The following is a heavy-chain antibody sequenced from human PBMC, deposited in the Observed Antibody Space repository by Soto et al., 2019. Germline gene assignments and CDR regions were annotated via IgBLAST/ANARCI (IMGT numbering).Heavy chain of an antibody. CDR2: ISTSNGDT. CDR1: GYTFINYN. J-gene: IGHJ4*02. V-gene: IGHV1-18*01. CDR3: ARDITGATGDY. Sequence: QVQLVQSGPEVKEPGASVRVSCKASGYTFINYNIFWVRQAPGQGLEWMGWISTSNGDTNYAQNFQGRVTMTTDTSTTTAYVELRSLRYDDTAVYYCARDITGATGDYWGPGTLVTVSS. D-gene: IGHD1-26*01.